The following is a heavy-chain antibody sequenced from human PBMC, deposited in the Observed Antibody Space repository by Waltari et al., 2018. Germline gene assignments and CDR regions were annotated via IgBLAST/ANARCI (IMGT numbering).Heavy chain of an antibody. D-gene: IGHD2-8*02. Sequence: QVQLVQSGAEVKKPGASVKVSCKASGYTFTGHSMHWVRQAPGQGLEGMGWIKPNSGGTNYVQKFQGRVTMTRDTSISTVYMELTRLRSDDTAVYYCARAGCTGDVCLAYWGQGTLVTVSS. CDR3: ARAGCTGDVCLAY. V-gene: IGHV1-2*02. CDR1: GYTFTGHS. CDR2: IKPNSGGT. J-gene: IGHJ4*02.